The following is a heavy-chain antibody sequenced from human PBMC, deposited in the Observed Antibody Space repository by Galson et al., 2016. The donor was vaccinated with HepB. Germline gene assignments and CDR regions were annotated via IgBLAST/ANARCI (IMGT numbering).Heavy chain of an antibody. Sequence: SLRLSCAASGTTFSRYWMHWVRQAPGKGLVWVSHIKNDGTTTNYADSVRGRFIISRDNAKNTLYLQMNSLRAEDTAVYYCARLSLVSAGTVDYWGQGTLVVFSS. CDR3: ARLSLVSAGTVDY. J-gene: IGHJ4*02. V-gene: IGHV3-74*01. CDR2: IKNDGTTT. D-gene: IGHD6-19*01. CDR1: GTTFSRYW.